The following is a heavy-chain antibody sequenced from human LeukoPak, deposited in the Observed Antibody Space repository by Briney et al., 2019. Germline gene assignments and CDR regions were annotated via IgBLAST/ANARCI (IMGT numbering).Heavy chain of an antibody. J-gene: IGHJ4*02. V-gene: IGHV3-23*01. CDR2: IGGSGGST. CDR1: RFTFRSYA. D-gene: IGHD2/OR15-2a*01. CDR3: VKSHSIANCYDY. Sequence: GGSLRLSCAASRFTFRSYALSWVRQAPGKGLEWVSGIGGSGGSTFSADSVRGRFTISRDNSKNTLYLQMNSLRAEDTAVYYCVKSHSIANCYDYWGQGTLVTVSS.